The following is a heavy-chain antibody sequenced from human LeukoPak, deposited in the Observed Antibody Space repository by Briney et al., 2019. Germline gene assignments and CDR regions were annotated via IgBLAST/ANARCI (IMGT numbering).Heavy chain of an antibody. J-gene: IGHJ4*02. CDR1: GFTFSSYD. Sequence: PGGSLRLSCVVSGFTFSSYDMHWVRQVTGKGLEWVSVIGTAGDTYYPGSVKGRFTISRDNAKNSLYLQMNSLRAGDTAVYYCARGDVSILTGPAYWGQGTLVTVSS. CDR2: IGTAGDT. V-gene: IGHV3-13*01. D-gene: IGHD3-9*01. CDR3: ARGDVSILTGPAY.